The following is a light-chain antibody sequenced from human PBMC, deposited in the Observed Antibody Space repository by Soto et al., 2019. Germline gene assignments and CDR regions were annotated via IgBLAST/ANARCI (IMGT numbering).Light chain of an antibody. CDR2: DAS. CDR1: QTVKTW. Sequence: EIQLTQSPCTLSSSVGERGTIPCRASQTVKTWLAWYQHKPGKAPKLLIYDASVLETGVPSRFSGFSYGTEFTLTISSLQTDDFATYYCQHYNSYSEAFGQGTKVDIK. J-gene: IGKJ1*01. CDR3: QHYNSYSEA. V-gene: IGKV1-5*01.